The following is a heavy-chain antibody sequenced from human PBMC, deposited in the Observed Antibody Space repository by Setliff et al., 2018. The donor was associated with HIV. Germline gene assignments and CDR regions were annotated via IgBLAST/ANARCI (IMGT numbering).Heavy chain of an antibody. Sequence: SETLSLTCAVSRFSIRSGYFWVWVRQSPGRGLEWIGEINYAGVANYSPSLKSRVTMSIDTSKNQFSLKLSSVTAADTGIYFCARGGAVTVLGIPSYYSFYGLDKWGQGTTVTVSS. CDR1: RFSIRSGYF. CDR3: ARGGAVTVLGIPSYYSFYGLDK. J-gene: IGHJ6*02. CDR2: INYAGVA. V-gene: IGHV4-4*02. D-gene: IGHD2-21*02.